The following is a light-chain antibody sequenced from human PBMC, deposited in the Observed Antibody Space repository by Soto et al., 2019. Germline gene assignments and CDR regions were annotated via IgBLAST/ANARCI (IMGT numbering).Light chain of an antibody. CDR3: QQSDSTPCS. Sequence: DIQMTQSPSSLSACVGDTVTITCRASQSISSYLNWYQQKPGKAPELLIYAASTLQSGVPSRFSASGSGTDFTLTISSLQPEDFATYSCQQSDSTPCSFGQGTKVEV. J-gene: IGKJ1*01. V-gene: IGKV1-39*01. CDR2: AAS. CDR1: QSISSY.